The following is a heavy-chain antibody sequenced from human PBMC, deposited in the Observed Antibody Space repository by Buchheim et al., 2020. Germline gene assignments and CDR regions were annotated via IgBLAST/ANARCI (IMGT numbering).Heavy chain of an antibody. CDR1: GGSIDTSSYY. D-gene: IGHD2-8*01. J-gene: IGHJ5*02. CDR2: IYYSGST. V-gene: IGHV4-39*01. CDR3: ARSAANPMVYVTWFDT. Sequence: QLQLQESGPGLVKSSETLSLTCTVSGGSIDTSSYYWGWIRQPPGKGLEWIGSIYYSGSTYYNPSLRSRVTMSVAKSKNKFSLKLNSVTAADTAVYYCARSAANPMVYVTWFDTWGQGSL.